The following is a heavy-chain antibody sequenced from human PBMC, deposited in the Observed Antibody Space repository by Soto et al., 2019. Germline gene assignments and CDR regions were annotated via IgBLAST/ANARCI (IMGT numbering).Heavy chain of an antibody. V-gene: IGHV4-34*01. CDR3: ARGGPNYDFWSGYPRLNWFDP. D-gene: IGHD3-3*01. J-gene: IGHJ5*02. CDR1: GGSFSGYY. CDR2: INHSGST. Sequence: CEPLSLTGAVYGGSFSGYYWSWIRQPPGKGLEWIGEINHSGSTNYNPSLKSRVTISVDTSKNQFSLKLSSVTAADTAVYYCARGGPNYDFWSGYPRLNWFDPWGQGTLVTVSS.